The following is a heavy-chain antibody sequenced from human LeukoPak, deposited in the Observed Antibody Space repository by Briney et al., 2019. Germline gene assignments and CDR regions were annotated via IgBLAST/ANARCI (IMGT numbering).Heavy chain of an antibody. Sequence: PSETLSLTCTVSVGSISSYYGSWIRQPPGKGLECMWYIYYSGSTNYNPTPKSRVTISVDTSKTQFSLKLSSVTAAETAVYYCARDLSWLVFDYWGKGTLVTVSS. CDR2: IYYSGST. CDR1: VGSISSYY. J-gene: IGHJ4*02. V-gene: IGHV4-59*01. D-gene: IGHD6-19*01. CDR3: ARDLSWLVFDY.